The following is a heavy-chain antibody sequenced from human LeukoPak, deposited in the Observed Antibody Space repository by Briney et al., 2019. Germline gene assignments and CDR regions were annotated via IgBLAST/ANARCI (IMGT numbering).Heavy chain of an antibody. D-gene: IGHD6-13*01. V-gene: IGHV3-30*18. CDR1: GFSFSSFG. CDR3: AKERGSSWYGAFVN. CDR2: ISYDGSYK. Sequence: GGSLRLSCAVSGFSFSSFGMHWVRQAPGKGLEWVALISYDGSYKNYADSVKGRLTISRENSKNTLFLQMNSLRAEDTGVYYCAKERGSSWYGAFVNWGQGTLVTVSS. J-gene: IGHJ4*02.